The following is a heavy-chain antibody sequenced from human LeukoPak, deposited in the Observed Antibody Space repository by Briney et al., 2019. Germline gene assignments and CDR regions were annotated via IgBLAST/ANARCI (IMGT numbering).Heavy chain of an antibody. CDR3: TTDEGLRYYGSGAH. Sequence: PAGSLRLSCTASGFTFSNAWMSWVRQAPGKGLEWVGRIKSKTDGGTTDYGAPVKGRFTISRDDSINTMYLQMNSLKTEDTAVYYCTTDEGLRYYGSGAHWGQGTLVTVFS. CDR1: GFTFSNAW. CDR2: IKSKTDGGTT. J-gene: IGHJ4*02. V-gene: IGHV3-15*01. D-gene: IGHD3-10*01.